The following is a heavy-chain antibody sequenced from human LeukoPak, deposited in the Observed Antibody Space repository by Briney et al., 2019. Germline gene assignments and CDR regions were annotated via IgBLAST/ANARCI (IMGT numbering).Heavy chain of an antibody. CDR1: GYTFTSYY. CDR3: ASFKLTGVVSSGFDP. D-gene: IGHD7-27*01. Sequence: ASVKVSCKASGYTFTSYYMHWVRQAPGQGLEWMGIINPSGGSTSYAQKFQGRVTMTRDMSTSTVYMELSSLRSEDTAVYYCASFKLTGVVSSGFDPWGQGTLVTVSS. J-gene: IGHJ5*02. CDR2: INPSGGST. V-gene: IGHV1-46*01.